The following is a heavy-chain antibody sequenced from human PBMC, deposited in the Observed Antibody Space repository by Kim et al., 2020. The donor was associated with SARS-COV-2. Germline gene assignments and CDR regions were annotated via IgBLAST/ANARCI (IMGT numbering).Heavy chain of an antibody. J-gene: IGHJ4*02. V-gene: IGHV5-51*01. D-gene: IGHD3-16*02. CDR1: GYSFTSYW. CDR3: ARVLQVGELSSHVDY. Sequence: GESLKISCKGSGYSFTSYWIGWVRQMPGKGLEWMGIIYPGDSDTRYSPSFQGQVTISADKSISTAYLQWSSLKASDTAMYYCARVLQVGELSSHVDYWGQGTLVTVSS. CDR2: IYPGDSDT.